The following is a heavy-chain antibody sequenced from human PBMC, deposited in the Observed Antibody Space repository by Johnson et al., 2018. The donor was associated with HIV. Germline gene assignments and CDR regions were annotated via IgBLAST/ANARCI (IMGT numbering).Heavy chain of an antibody. CDR3: AKDRRQSSWELLDDAFDI. Sequence: QVQLVESGGGVVQPGGSLRLSCAASGFTFSSYGMHWVRQAPGKGLEWVAFIRYDGSNKYYADSVNGRFTISRDNSKNTLYLQMNSLRAEDTAVYYCAKDRRQSSWELLDDAFDIWGQGTMVTVSS. V-gene: IGHV3-30*02. D-gene: IGHD1-26*01. J-gene: IGHJ3*02. CDR1: GFTFSSYG. CDR2: IRYDGSNK.